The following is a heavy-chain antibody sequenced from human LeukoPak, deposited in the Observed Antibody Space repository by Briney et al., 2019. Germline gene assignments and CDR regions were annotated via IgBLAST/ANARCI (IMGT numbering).Heavy chain of an antibody. CDR3: AVDVMATATFDH. CDR2: IKQDGSEK. CDR1: GFTFSSYW. J-gene: IGHJ4*02. D-gene: IGHD5-24*01. V-gene: IGHV3-7*01. Sequence: GGSLRLSCAASGFTFSSYWMSWVRQAPGKGLEWVANIKQDGSEKSYLDSVKGRFTISRDNAKNSLYLQMNSLRAEDTAVYYCAVDVMATATFDHWGQGTLVTVSS.